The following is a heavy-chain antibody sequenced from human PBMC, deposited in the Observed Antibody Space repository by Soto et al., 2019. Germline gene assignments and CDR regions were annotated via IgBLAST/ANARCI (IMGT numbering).Heavy chain of an antibody. CDR2: ISAYNGNT. J-gene: IGHJ6*02. D-gene: IGHD3-3*01. Sequence: GASVKVSCKASGYTFTSYGISWVRQAPGQGLEWMGWISAYNGNTNYAQKLQGRVTMTTDTSTSTAYMELRSLRSDDTAVYYCARVFGGVLRFLEWLTRYGMDVWGQGTTVTVSS. V-gene: IGHV1-18*01. CDR3: ARVFGGVLRFLEWLTRYGMDV. CDR1: GYTFTSYG.